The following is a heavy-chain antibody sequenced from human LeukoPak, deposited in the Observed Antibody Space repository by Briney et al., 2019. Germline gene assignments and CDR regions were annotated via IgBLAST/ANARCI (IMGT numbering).Heavy chain of an antibody. V-gene: IGHV3-74*01. Sequence: GGSLRLSCAASSNYWMHWVRQVPGKGLVWVSHINSDGSWTSYADSVKGRFTISKDNAKNTVYLQMNSLRAEDTAVYYCVSFYETYWGRGTLVTISS. CDR2: INSDGSWT. J-gene: IGHJ4*02. CDR1: SNYW. D-gene: IGHD2/OR15-2a*01. CDR3: VSFYETY.